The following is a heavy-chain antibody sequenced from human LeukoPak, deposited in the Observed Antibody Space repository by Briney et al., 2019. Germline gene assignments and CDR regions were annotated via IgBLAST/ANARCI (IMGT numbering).Heavy chain of an antibody. CDR2: IYTSGST. CDR3: ARDRGYSTH. V-gene: IGHV4-61*02. D-gene: IGHD5-18*01. Sequence: SETLSLTCTVSGGSIGSGSYYWSWIRQPAGKGLEWIGRIYTSGSTNYNPSLKSRVTISVDTSKNQFSLKLSSVTAADTAVYYCARDRGYSTHWGQGTLVTVSS. CDR1: GGSIGSGSYY. J-gene: IGHJ4*02.